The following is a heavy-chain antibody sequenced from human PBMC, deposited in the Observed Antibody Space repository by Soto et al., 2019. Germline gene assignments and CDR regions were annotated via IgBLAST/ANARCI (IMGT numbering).Heavy chain of an antibody. CDR1: GFTVNVNY. V-gene: IGHV3-66*01. CDR3: ARDSSADGFDI. CDR2: IYGGGST. J-gene: IGHJ3*02. Sequence: EVQLVESGGGLVQPGGSLRLSCAASGFTVNVNYMSWVRQAPGKGLEWVSVIYGGGSTYYADSVKGRFTISRDNSKNTLYLQMNSLRGEDTAVYYCARDSSADGFDIWGQGTTVTVSS. D-gene: IGHD3-22*01.